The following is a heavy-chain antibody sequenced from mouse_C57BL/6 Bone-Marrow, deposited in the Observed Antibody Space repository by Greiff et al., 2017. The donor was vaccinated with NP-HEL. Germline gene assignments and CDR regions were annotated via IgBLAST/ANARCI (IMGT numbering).Heavy chain of an antibody. CDR1: GYTFTDYY. J-gene: IGHJ2*01. CDR2: INPNNGGT. V-gene: IGHV1-26*01. Sequence: EVQLQQSGPELVKPGASVKISCKASGYTFTDYYMNWVKQSHGKSLEWIGDINPNNGGTSYNQKFKGKATLTVDKSSSTAYMELRSLTSEDSAVYYCARSIHDGYCYYFDYWGQGTTLTVSS. CDR3: ARSIHDGYCYYFDY. D-gene: IGHD2-3*01.